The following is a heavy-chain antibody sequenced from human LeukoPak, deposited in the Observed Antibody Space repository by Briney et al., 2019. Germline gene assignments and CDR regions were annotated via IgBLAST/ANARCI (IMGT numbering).Heavy chain of an antibody. CDR2: ISGSGGST. Sequence: GGSLRLSCAASGFTFSSYAMSWVRQAPGKGLEWVSAISGSGGSTYYADSVKGRFTISRDNSKNTLYLQMNSLRAEDTALYYCARGQYYGSGSPASVFDYWGQGTLVTVSS. CDR3: ARGQYYGSGSPASVFDY. J-gene: IGHJ4*02. V-gene: IGHV3-23*01. D-gene: IGHD3-10*01. CDR1: GFTFSSYA.